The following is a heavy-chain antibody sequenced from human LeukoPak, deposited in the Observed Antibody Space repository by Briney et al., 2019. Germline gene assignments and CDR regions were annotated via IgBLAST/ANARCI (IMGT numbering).Heavy chain of an antibody. CDR3: AKDLYSSSWAFDY. J-gene: IGHJ4*02. D-gene: IGHD6-13*01. CDR2: ISGSGGST. CDR1: GFTFSSYG. Sequence: PGGSLRLSCAASGFTFSSYGMSWVRQAPGKGLEWVSAISGSGGSTYYADSAKGRFTISRDNSKNTLYLQMNSLRAEDTAVYYCAKDLYSSSWAFDYWGQGTLVTVSS. V-gene: IGHV3-23*01.